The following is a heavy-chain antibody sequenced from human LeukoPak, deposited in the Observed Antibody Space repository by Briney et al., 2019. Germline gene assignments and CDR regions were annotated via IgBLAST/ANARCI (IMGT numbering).Heavy chain of an antibody. CDR3: AREDTIFGVVIDY. D-gene: IGHD3-3*01. Sequence: SETLSLSCTGSGGSISSGSYYWSWIRQPAGKGLEWIGRIYTSGSTNYNPSLKSRVTISVDTSKNQFSLKLSSVTAADTAVYYCAREDTIFGVVIDYWGQGTLVTVSS. V-gene: IGHV4-61*02. J-gene: IGHJ4*02. CDR1: GGSISSGSYY. CDR2: IYTSGST.